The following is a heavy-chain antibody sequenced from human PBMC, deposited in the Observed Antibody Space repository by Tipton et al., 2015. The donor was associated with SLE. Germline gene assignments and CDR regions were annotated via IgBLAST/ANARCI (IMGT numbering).Heavy chain of an antibody. V-gene: IGHV3-30-3*01. Sequence: SLRLSCAASRFTFSSYAMHWVRQAPDKGLEWVAAISYDGSNKYYADSVKGRFTISRDNSKNTLYLQMNSLRPEDTAVYYCAREWEYSLDSWGQGTLVTVSS. J-gene: IGHJ4*02. CDR2: ISYDGSNK. D-gene: IGHD5-18*01. CDR1: RFTFSSYA. CDR3: AREWEYSLDS.